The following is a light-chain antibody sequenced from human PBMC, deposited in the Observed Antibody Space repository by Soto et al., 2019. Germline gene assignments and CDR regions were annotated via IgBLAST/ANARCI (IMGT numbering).Light chain of an antibody. CDR1: QSISTY. J-gene: IGKJ1*01. CDR3: RQSYGVPRM. CDR2: GAS. V-gene: IGKV1-39*01. Sequence: DIQVTQSPASLSTSVGDRVTITCRTSQSISTYFNWYQQTPWKAPKLLIHGASSLQSGVPSSFSGGGFWTDVTLTSNGLQPEDFATYDWRQSYGVPRMFAQGHRVEIK.